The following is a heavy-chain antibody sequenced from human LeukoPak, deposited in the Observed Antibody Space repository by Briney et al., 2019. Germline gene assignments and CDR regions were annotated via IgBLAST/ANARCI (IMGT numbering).Heavy chain of an antibody. J-gene: IGHJ4*02. CDR3: ARAEMATIFSHYFDY. D-gene: IGHD5-24*01. V-gene: IGHV4-30-2*01. CDR2: INHSGST. CDR1: GGSISSGGYY. Sequence: PSQTLSLTCTVSGGSISSGGYYWSWIRQPPGKGLEWIGEINHSGSTNYNPSLKSRVTISVDTSKNQFSLKLSSVTAADTAVYYCARAEMATIFSHYFDYWGQGTLVTVSS.